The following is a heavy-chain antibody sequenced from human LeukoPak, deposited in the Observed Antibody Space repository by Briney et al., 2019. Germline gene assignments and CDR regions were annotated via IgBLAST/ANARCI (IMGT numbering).Heavy chain of an antibody. D-gene: IGHD3-9*01. CDR3: ARGKYFDSPFDY. CDR1: GFTFSSYA. Sequence: GRSLRLSCAASGFTFSSYAMHWVRQAPGKGLEWVAVISYDGSNKYYADSVKGRFTISRDNSKNTLYLQMNSLRAEDTAVYYCARGKYFDSPFDYWGQGTLVTVSS. J-gene: IGHJ4*02. V-gene: IGHV3-30*14. CDR2: ISYDGSNK.